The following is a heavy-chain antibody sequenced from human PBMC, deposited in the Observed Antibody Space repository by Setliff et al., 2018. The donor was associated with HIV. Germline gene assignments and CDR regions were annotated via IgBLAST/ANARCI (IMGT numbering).Heavy chain of an antibody. J-gene: IGHJ4*02. CDR2: ISSSGSTI. D-gene: IGHD6-6*01. CDR1: GFTFSDYY. Sequence: GALRLSCAASGFTFSDYYMSWIRQAPGKGLEWVSYISSSGSTIYYADSVKGRFTISRDTAKNSLYLQMNSLRAEDTAVYYCARDFLGAARPKDYWGQGTLVTVSS. CDR3: ARDFLGAARPKDY. V-gene: IGHV3-11*04.